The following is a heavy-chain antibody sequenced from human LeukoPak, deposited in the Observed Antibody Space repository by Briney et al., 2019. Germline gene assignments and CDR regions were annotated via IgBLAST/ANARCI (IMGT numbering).Heavy chain of an antibody. J-gene: IGHJ4*02. CDR2: IKQGGSEK. Sequence: GGSLRLSCAASGFTFSSYWMSWVRQAPGKGLEWVANIKQGGSEKYYVDSVKGRFTISRDNAKNTLYLQMNSLRAEDTAVYYCARAGRAYGDYHYFDYWGQGTLVTVSS. V-gene: IGHV3-7*01. D-gene: IGHD4-17*01. CDR1: GFTFSSYW. CDR3: ARAGRAYGDYHYFDY.